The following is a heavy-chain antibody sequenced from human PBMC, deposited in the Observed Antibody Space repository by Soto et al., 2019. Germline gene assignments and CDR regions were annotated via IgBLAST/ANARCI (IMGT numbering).Heavy chain of an antibody. CDR2: IDPSDSYT. J-gene: IGHJ6*02. CDR3: ASLTTVVTPYYYYGMDV. V-gene: IGHV5-10-1*01. Sequence: GESLKISCKGSGYSFTSYWISWVRQMPGKGLEWMGRIDPSDSYTNYSPSFQGHVTISADQSISTAYLQWSSLKASDTAMYYCASLTTVVTPYYYYGMDVWGQGTTVTVSS. D-gene: IGHD4-17*01. CDR1: GYSFTSYW.